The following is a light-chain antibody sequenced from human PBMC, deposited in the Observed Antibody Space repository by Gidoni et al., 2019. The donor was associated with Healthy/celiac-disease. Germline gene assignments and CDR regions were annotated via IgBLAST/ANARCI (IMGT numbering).Light chain of an antibody. CDR1: QSVSSSS. CDR2: GAS. J-gene: IGKJ1*01. Sequence: IVLTQSPGTLSLSPGDRATLSCRASQSVSSSSFAWYQQKPGQAPRLLIYGASSRATGIPDRFSGSGSGTDFTLTISRLEPEDFTVYYCQQYGSSPWTFGQGTKVEIK. CDR3: QQYGSSPWT. V-gene: IGKV3-20*01.